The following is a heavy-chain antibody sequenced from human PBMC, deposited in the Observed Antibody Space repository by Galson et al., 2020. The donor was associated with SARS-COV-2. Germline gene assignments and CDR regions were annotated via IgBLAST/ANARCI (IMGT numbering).Heavy chain of an antibody. CDR2: ISAFNGNV. CDR3: ARLYNEWLRDAPTPYYLYYGMDV. J-gene: IGHJ6*04. V-gene: IGHV1-18*01. Sequence: ASVKVSCKTSGYTFSSYGIGWVRQAPGQGLEWLGWISAFNGNVNYAQKLQGRVTMSTDAATSTAYMELRSLGSDDTAVYYCARLYNEWLRDAPTPYYLYYGMDVWGGGTTVTVSS. D-gene: IGHD3-3*01. CDR1: GYTFSSYG.